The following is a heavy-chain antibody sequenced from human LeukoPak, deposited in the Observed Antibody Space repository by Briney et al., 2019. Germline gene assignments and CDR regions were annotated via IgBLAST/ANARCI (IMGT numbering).Heavy chain of an antibody. CDR2: IYHSGST. CDR1: GGSISIYY. J-gene: IGHJ5*02. Sequence: SETLSLTCTVSGGSISIYYWSWIRQPPGERLEWIGYIYHSGSTNYNPSLKSRVTISVDTSKNQFSLKLSSVTAADTAVYYCARGSSWVGWYDPWGQGTLVTVSS. D-gene: IGHD6-13*01. V-gene: IGHV4-59*01. CDR3: ARGSSWVGWYDP.